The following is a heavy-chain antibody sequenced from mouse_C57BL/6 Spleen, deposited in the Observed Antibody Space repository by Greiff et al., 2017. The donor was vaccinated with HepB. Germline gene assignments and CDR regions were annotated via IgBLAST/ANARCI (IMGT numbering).Heavy chain of an antibody. CDR1: GFTFSDYY. Sequence: EVKLMESEGGLVQPGSSMKLSCTASGFTFSDYYMAWVRQVPEKGLEWVANINYDGSSTYYLDSLKSRFIISRDNAKNILYLQMSSLKSEDTATYYCARDPITTGFDYWGQGTTLTVSS. D-gene: IGHD1-2*01. CDR3: ARDPITTGFDY. J-gene: IGHJ2*01. V-gene: IGHV5-16*01. CDR2: INYDGSST.